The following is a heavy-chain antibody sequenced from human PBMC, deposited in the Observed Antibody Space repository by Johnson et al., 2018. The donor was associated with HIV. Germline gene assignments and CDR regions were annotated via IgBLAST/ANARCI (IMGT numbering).Heavy chain of an antibody. CDR1: GFSFSTYA. CDR3: ARDPQYISSWYPPTDAFDI. Sequence: EVQLVESGGGVVQPGGSLRLSCVASGFSFSTYAMTWVRQAPGKGLEWVSTISGGGGSTYYTDSVKGRFTISRDNSKNTLYLQMNSLRAEDTAVYYCARDPQYISSWYPPTDAFDIWGQGTMVTVSS. D-gene: IGHD6-13*01. J-gene: IGHJ3*02. V-gene: IGHV3-23*04. CDR2: ISGGGGST.